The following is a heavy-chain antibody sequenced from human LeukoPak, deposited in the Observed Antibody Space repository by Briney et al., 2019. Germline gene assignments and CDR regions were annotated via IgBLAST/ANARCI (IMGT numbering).Heavy chain of an antibody. J-gene: IGHJ3*02. CDR1: GFTFSXYA. CDR3: AINGREVPSGAFDI. Sequence: GGSLRLSCAASGFTFSXYAMSWVRQAPGKGLEXVXXISGSGGSTYYADSVKGRFTISRDNSKNTLYLQMNSLRAEDTAVYYCAINGREVPSGAFDIWGQGTMVTVSS. CDR2: ISGSGGST. V-gene: IGHV3-23*01. D-gene: IGHD3-16*02.